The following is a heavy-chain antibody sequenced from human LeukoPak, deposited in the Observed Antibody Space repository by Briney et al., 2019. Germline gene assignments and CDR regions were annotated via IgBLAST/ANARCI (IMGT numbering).Heavy chain of an antibody. CDR2: IVPIFGTA. D-gene: IGHD1-26*01. J-gene: IGHJ3*02. V-gene: IGHV1-69*05. CDR1: GGTFSSYA. Sequence: SVKVSCKASGGTFSSYAISWVRQAPGQGLEWMGGIVPIFGTANYAQKFQGRVTITTDESMSTAYMELSSLRSEDTAVYYCARASNSGSFPDLGAFDIWGQGTMVTVSS. CDR3: ARASNSGSFPDLGAFDI.